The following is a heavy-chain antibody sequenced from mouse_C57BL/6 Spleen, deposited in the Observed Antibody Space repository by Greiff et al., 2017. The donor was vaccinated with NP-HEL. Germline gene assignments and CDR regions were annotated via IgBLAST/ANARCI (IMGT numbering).Heavy chain of an antibody. CDR2: INPGSGGT. CDR3: AREGIRLRFAY. J-gene: IGHJ3*01. CDR1: GYAFTNYL. Sequence: QVQLQQSGAELVRPGTSVKVSCKASGYAFTNYLLEWVKQRPGQGLEWIGVINPGSGGTNYNEKFKGKATLTADKSSSTAYMQLSSLTSEDSAVYFCAREGIRLRFAYWGQGTLVTVSA. V-gene: IGHV1-54*01. D-gene: IGHD2-4*01.